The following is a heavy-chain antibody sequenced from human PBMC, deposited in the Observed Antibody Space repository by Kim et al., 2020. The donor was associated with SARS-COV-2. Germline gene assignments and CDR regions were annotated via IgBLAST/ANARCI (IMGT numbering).Heavy chain of an antibody. V-gene: IGHV5-10-1*01. CDR1: GYSFTSYW. Sequence: GESLKISCKGSGYSFTSYWISWVRQMPGKGLEWMGRIDPSDSYTNYSPSFQGHVTISADKSISTAYLQWSSLKASDTAMYYCAGHLGGSGSYYNPINWFDPWGQGTLVTVYS. CDR3: AGHLGGSGSYYNPINWFDP. CDR2: IDPSDSYT. D-gene: IGHD3-10*01. J-gene: IGHJ5*02.